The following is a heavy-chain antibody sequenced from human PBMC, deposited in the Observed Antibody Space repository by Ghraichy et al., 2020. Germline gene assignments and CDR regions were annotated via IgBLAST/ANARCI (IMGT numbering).Heavy chain of an antibody. CDR3: AKGAGPTWRFDF. CDR1: GFTFSSYA. Sequence: GGSLRLSCAVSGFTFSSYAMAWVRQAPGKGLEWVSSISGTGGTTYYADSVKGRFTISRDNSKNTLYLQMNSLRADDTAVFYCAKGAGPTWRFDFWGQGTLVTVSS. CDR2: ISGTGGTT. V-gene: IGHV3-23*01. D-gene: IGHD1-26*01. J-gene: IGHJ4*02.